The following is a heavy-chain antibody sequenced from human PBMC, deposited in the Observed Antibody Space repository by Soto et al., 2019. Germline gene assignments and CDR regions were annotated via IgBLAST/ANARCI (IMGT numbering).Heavy chain of an antibody. CDR2: ITGTGGRT. CDR1: GFTFSNYA. J-gene: IGHJ4*02. Sequence: EVQLLESGGGLVQPGGSLRLSCAASGFTFSNYAMSWVRQAPGKGLECVSSITGTGGRTYYADSVKGRFTISRDNSKNTLYLEMNSLRAEDTAVYYCARESEDLTSNFDYWGQGTLVTVSS. CDR3: ARESEDLTSNFDY. V-gene: IGHV3-23*01.